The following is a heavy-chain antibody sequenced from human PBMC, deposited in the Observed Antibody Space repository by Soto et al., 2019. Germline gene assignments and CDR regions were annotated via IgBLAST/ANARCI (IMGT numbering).Heavy chain of an antibody. CDR1: GFTFSSYG. CDR3: AKGLLVGATVYYYYGMDG. J-gene: IGHJ6*02. Sequence: GGSLRLSCSASGFTFSSYGMHWVRQAPGKGLEWVAVISYDGSNKYYADSVKGRFTISRDNSKNTLYLQMNSLRAEDAAVYYCAKGLLVGATVYYYYGMDGWGQGTTVTVSS. V-gene: IGHV3-30*18. CDR2: ISYDGSNK. D-gene: IGHD1-26*01.